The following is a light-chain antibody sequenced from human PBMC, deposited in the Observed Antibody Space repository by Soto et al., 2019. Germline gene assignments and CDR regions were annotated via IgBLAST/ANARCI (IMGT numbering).Light chain of an antibody. CDR3: CSYASSSTYV. V-gene: IGLV2-23*02. J-gene: IGLJ1*01. CDR2: EVT. Sequence: QSVLTQPASVSGSPGQSITISCTGTSSDVGSYNPVSWYQQHPGKAPKLMIYEVTKRPSGVSDRFSGSKSGNTASLTISGLQAEDEADYYCCSYASSSTYVFGTGTKLTVL. CDR1: SSDVGSYNP.